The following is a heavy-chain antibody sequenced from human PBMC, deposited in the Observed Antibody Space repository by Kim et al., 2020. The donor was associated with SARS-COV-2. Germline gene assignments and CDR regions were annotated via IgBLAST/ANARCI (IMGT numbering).Heavy chain of an antibody. Sequence: GGSLRLSCAASGFTFSDYYMSWIRQAPGKGLEWVSYISRSSSYTNYADSVKGRFTISRDNAKNSLYLQMNSLRAEDTAVYYCARDYRPRYCSSTSCYRFGDYWGQGTLVTVSS. V-gene: IGHV3-11*05. D-gene: IGHD2-2*01. J-gene: IGHJ4*02. CDR2: ISRSSSYT. CDR1: GFTFSDYY. CDR3: ARDYRPRYCSSTSCYRFGDY.